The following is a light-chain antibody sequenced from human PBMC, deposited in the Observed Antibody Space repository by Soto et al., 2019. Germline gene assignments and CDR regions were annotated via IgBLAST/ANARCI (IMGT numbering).Light chain of an antibody. Sequence: EILLTQSPATLSVSPGERATLSCRSSQSVNRNLGWYQRKPGQAPRLLIFAASTRAPGIPARFSGSGSGTEFTLTISGLQSEDFAVYYCQQYNSWTSITFGQGTRLEVK. CDR3: QQYNSWTSIT. V-gene: IGKV3-15*01. J-gene: IGKJ5*01. CDR1: QSVNRN. CDR2: AAS.